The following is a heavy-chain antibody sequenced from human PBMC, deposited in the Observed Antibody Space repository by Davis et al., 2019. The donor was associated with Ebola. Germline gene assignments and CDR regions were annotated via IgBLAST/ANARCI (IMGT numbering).Heavy chain of an antibody. D-gene: IGHD2-15*01. CDR2: IRSKAYGGTT. CDR3: TRANSPSLLPPDY. CDR1: GFTFGDYA. V-gene: IGHV3-49*03. Sequence: PGGSLRLSCTASGFTFGDYAMSWFRQAPGKGLEWVGFIRSKAYGGTTEYAASVKGRFTISRDDSKSIAYLQMNSLKTEDTAVYYCTRANSPSLLPPDYWGQGTLVTVSS. J-gene: IGHJ4*02.